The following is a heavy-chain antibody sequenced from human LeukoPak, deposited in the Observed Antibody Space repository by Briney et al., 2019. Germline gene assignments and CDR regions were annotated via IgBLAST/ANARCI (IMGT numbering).Heavy chain of an antibody. J-gene: IGHJ4*02. Sequence: GRSLRLSCAASGFTFSSYGMHWVRQAPGKGLEWVAVIWYDGGNKYYADSVKGRFTISRDNSKNTLYLQMNSLRAEDTAVYYCARGDRGGSCYGGDWGQGTLVTVSS. CDR2: IWYDGGNK. CDR1: GFTFSSYG. CDR3: ARGDRGGSCYGGD. D-gene: IGHD2-15*01. V-gene: IGHV3-33*01.